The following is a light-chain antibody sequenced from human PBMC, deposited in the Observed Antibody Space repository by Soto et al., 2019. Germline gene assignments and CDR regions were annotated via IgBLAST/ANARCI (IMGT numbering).Light chain of an antibody. CDR2: EVS. CDR1: SSDVGGYNY. CDR3: SSYTSSSNYV. V-gene: IGLV2-14*01. J-gene: IGLJ1*01. Sequence: QSALTQPASVSGSPGQSITISCTGTSSDVGGYNYVSWYQLHPGKAPKLMIYEVSNRPSGVSNRFSGSKSGNTASLTISGLQAEDEADYYCSSYTSSSNYVFGTGTKLTVL.